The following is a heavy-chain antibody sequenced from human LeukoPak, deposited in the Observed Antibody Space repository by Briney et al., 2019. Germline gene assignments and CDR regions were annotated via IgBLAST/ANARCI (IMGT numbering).Heavy chain of an antibody. Sequence: PSETLSLTCTVSGGSISSYYWSWIRQPAGKGLEWIGRIYTSGSTNYNPSLKSRVTMSVDTSKNQFSLKLSSVTAADTAVYYCARGGGWGNWNDAVDYWGQGTLVTVSS. V-gene: IGHV4-4*07. CDR3: ARGGGWGNWNDAVDY. CDR2: IYTSGST. J-gene: IGHJ4*02. CDR1: GGSISSYY. D-gene: IGHD1-1*01.